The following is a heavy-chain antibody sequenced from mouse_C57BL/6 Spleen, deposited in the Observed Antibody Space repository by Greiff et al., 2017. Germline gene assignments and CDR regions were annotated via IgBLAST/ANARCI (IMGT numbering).Heavy chain of an antibody. CDR3: AFTTVVATKYFDY. D-gene: IGHD1-1*01. V-gene: IGHV1-55*01. CDR2: IYPGSGST. J-gene: IGHJ2*01. CDR1: GYTFTSYW. Sequence: QVQLQQPGAELVKPGASVKMSCKASGYTFTSYWITWVKQRPGQGLEWIGDIYPGSGSTNYDEKFKSKATLTVDTSSSTAYMQLSSLTSEDSAVYYCAFTTVVATKYFDYWGQGTTLTVSS.